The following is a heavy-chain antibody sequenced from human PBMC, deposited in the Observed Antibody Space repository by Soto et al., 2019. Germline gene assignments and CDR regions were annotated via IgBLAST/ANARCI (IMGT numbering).Heavy chain of an antibody. D-gene: IGHD3-10*01. CDR1: GYTFTSYY. CDR3: ASDFVGELLVV. CDR2: INPSGGST. Sequence: QVQLVQSGAEVKKPGASVKVACKASGYTFTSYYMHWVRQAPGQGLEWMGIINPSGGSTSYAQKFQGRVTMTRDTSTSTVYIELSSLRSEDTAVSYRASDFVGELLVVWGQGTLVTVSS. V-gene: IGHV1-46*01. J-gene: IGHJ4*02.